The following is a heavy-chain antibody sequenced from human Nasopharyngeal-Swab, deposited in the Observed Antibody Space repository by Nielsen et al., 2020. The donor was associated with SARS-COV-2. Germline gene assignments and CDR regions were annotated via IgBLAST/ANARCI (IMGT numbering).Heavy chain of an antibody. CDR3: ARVRGTIFGVVTAPGYFDY. CDR2: IYYSGST. V-gene: IGHV4-59*01. J-gene: IGHJ4*02. Sequence: SETLSLTCTVSGGSISDYNWNWIRQPPGKGLEWIGYIYYSGSTNYNPSLKSRVTISVDTSKNQFSLKLSSVTAADTAVYYCARVRGTIFGVVTAPGYFDYWGQGTLVTVSS. CDR1: GGSISDYN. D-gene: IGHD3-3*01.